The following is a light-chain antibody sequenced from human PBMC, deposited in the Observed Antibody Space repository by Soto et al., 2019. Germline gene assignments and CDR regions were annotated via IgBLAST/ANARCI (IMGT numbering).Light chain of an antibody. Sequence: EIVMTQSPATLSVSPGERVTLSCSASQGVGSTLNWYRQQPGQAPRLLIYDAYLRATGVPARFSGSGSGTDFTLTISSLEPEDFAVYYCQHRSQWPVSFGQGTRLEIK. CDR2: DAY. J-gene: IGKJ5*01. CDR1: QGVGST. V-gene: IGKV3-11*01. CDR3: QHRSQWPVS.